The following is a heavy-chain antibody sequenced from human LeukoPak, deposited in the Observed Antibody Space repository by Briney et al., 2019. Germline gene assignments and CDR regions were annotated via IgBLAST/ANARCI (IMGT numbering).Heavy chain of an antibody. V-gene: IGHV5-51*01. CDR3: ARREAGRAFDY. J-gene: IGHJ4*02. CDR2: IYPGDSDT. Sequence: GESLKISCKGSGYSFTTYWIGWVRQMPGKGLEWMGIIYPGDSDTRYSPSFQGQVTISGDKSISTAYLQWSSLKASDSGMYYCARREAGRAFDYWGQGTLVTVSS. CDR1: GYSFTTYW.